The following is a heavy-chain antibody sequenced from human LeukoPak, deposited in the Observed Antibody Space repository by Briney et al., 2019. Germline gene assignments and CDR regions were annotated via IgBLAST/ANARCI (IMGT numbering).Heavy chain of an antibody. J-gene: IGHJ6*02. V-gene: IGHV4-59*12. D-gene: IGHD6-19*01. Sequence: SETLSLTCTVSGGSISSYYWSWIRQPPGKGLEWIGYIYYSGSTNYNPSLKSRVTISVDTSKNQFSLKLSSVTAADTAVYYCARGRTTIAVAPYYYYGMDVWGQGTTVTVSS. CDR1: GGSISSYY. CDR2: IYYSGST. CDR3: ARGRTTIAVAPYYYYGMDV.